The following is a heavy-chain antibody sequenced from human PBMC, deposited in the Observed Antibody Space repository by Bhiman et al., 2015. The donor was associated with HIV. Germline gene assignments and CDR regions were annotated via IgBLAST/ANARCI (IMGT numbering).Heavy chain of an antibody. Sequence: EVQLVESGGGLVKPGGSLRLSCAASGFTFSSHSMNWVRQAPGKGLEWVAYISRSSSTIYYADSVKGRFTISRDNAKNSLYLQMNSLRGEDTAVYYCARVDGIVGATDYMAVWGKGTTVTVSS. V-gene: IGHV3-48*01. CDR2: ISRSSSTI. J-gene: IGHJ6*03. D-gene: IGHD1-26*01. CDR3: ARVDGIVGATDYMAV. CDR1: GFTFSSHS.